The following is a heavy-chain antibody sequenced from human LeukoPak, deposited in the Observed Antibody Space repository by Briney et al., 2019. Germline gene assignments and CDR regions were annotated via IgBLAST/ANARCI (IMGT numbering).Heavy chain of an antibody. Sequence: PGGSLRLSCAASGLTFSSYDMNWLRQAPGKGLEWLSYIDSSVSTIYYADSVKGRFTISRDNAKNSLYLQMNSLRAEDTAVYYCARGVTFGYDYWGQGALVTVSS. CDR3: ARGVTFGYDY. CDR2: IDSSVSTI. CDR1: GLTFSSYD. D-gene: IGHD3-22*01. V-gene: IGHV3-48*01. J-gene: IGHJ4*02.